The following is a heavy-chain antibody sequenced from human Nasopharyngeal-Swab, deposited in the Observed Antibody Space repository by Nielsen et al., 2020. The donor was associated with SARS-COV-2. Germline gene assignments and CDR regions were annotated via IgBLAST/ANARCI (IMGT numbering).Heavy chain of an antibody. J-gene: IGHJ3*02. Sequence: GESLKISCAASGFTFSDHYMSWIRQAPGKGLEWVSYISTSGSTQYYADSVKGRFTISRDNAKNSLYLQMNSLRAEDTAVYYCARTPDIVVVPAAIGAFDIWGQGTMVTVSS. CDR2: ISTSGSTQ. D-gene: IGHD2-2*02. CDR1: GFTFSDHY. CDR3: ARTPDIVVVPAAIGAFDI. V-gene: IGHV3-11*04.